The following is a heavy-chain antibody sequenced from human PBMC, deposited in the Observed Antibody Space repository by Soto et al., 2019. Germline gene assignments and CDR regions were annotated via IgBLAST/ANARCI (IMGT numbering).Heavy chain of an antibody. CDR1: GYTLTSYG. Sequence: ASVKVTCKDSGYTLTSYGSSWVRQAPGQGLEWMGWISAYNGNTNYAQKLQGRVTMTTDTSTSTAYMELRSLRSDDTAVYYCVVDCSGGSCYSAGWFDPWGQGTLVTVSS. CDR2: ISAYNGNT. D-gene: IGHD2-15*01. V-gene: IGHV1-18*01. CDR3: VVDCSGGSCYSAGWFDP. J-gene: IGHJ5*02.